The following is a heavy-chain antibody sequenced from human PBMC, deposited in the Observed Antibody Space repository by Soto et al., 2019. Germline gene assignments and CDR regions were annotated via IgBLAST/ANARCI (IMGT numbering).Heavy chain of an antibody. D-gene: IGHD2-15*01. Sequence: PGGSLRLSCAASGFTFSSYGMHWVRQAPGKGLEWVAVIWHDGSSKYYADSVKGRFTISRDNSKNTLYLQMNSLRAEDTAVYYCARGSYCSGGSCYWDVWGQGTTVTVSS. V-gene: IGHV3-33*01. CDR3: ARGSYCSGGSCYWDV. CDR2: IWHDGSSK. J-gene: IGHJ6*02. CDR1: GFTFSSYG.